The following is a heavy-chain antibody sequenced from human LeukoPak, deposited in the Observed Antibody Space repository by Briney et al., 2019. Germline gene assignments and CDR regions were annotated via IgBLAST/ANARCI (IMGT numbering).Heavy chain of an antibody. CDR3: TRNSCWYGIS. J-gene: IGHJ4*02. D-gene: IGHD6-19*01. CDR2: ISSSGSTI. CDR1: GFTFSSYE. Sequence: PGGSLRLSCAASGFTFSSYEMNWVRQAPGKGLERVSYISSSGSTIYYADSVRGSFTMSRENSKNIVYLQLSSLSPEDTAVYYCTRNSCWYGISWGQGTLVTVSS. V-gene: IGHV3-48*03.